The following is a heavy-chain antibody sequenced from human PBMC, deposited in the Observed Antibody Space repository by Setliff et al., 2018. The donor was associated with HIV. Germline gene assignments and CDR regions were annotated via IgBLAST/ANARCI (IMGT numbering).Heavy chain of an antibody. CDR1: GYSISSRYY. CDR2: VYHTGST. CDR3: ASSPAWRSDSGLHTFDY. D-gene: IGHD2-15*01. J-gene: IGHJ4*02. Sequence: SETVSLTCTVSGYSISSRYYWGWIRQPPGKGLEWIGSVYHTGSTYYNPSLKSRVTMSADTSKNQFSLKLSSVTAADTAVYYCASSPAWRSDSGLHTFDYWGQGTLVTVSS. V-gene: IGHV4-38-2*02.